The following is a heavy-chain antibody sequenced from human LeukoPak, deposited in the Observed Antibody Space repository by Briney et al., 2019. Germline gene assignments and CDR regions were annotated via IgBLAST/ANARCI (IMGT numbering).Heavy chain of an antibody. V-gene: IGHV4-59*02. CDR2: IYHTGST. D-gene: IGHD2-2*01. J-gene: IGHJ6*03. CDR3: ARTTEGYCSSASCFGFSYSYYMDV. Sequence: SETLSLTCTISGGSVSDYYWSWIRQSPGKGLEWIGYIYHTGSTSYSPSLKSRVTTSADTSQNQFSLRLSSVIAADTAVYYCARTTEGYCSSASCFGFSYSYYMDVWGKGTTVTISS. CDR1: GGSVSDYY.